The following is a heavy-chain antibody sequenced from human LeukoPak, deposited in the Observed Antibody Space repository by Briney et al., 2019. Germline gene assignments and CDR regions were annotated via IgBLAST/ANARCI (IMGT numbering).Heavy chain of an antibody. V-gene: IGHV1-69*13. CDR3: AGFFYDNSNDAFDI. J-gene: IGHJ3*02. CDR1: GGTFSYYDFTFTSYA. D-gene: IGHD3-22*01. Sequence: SVKVSCKASGGTFSYYDFTFTSYAIGWVRQAPGQGLEWMGGIIPIYGRADYPQKFQGRVTITADESTRTVTMQLSSLRSEDTAVYYCAGFFYDNSNDAFDIWGQGTVVTVS. CDR2: IIPIYGRA.